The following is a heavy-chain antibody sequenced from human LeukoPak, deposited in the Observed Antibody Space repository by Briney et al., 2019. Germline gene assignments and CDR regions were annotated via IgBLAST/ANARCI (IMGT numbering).Heavy chain of an antibody. CDR3: AAGGNSFQFIY. D-gene: IGHD4-23*01. CDR2: IYTSGST. CDR1: GGSISSYY. V-gene: IGHV4-4*07. J-gene: IGHJ4*02. Sequence: SETLSLTGTVSGGSISSYYWSWIRQPAGKGLEWIGRIYTSGSTNYNPSLKSRVTMSVDTSKNQFSLKLSSVTAADTAVYYCAAGGNSFQFIYWGQGTLVTVSS.